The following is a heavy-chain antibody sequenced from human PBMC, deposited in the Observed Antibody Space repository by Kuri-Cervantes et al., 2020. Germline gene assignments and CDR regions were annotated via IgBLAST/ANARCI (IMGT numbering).Heavy chain of an antibody. CDR3: ARAAAYDFWSGTSPLFDP. Sequence: SVKISRKATGGTFSRYAISWVRQPPGTGLEWMGGIIPIFGTGNYAQMFQGRVTITADESTSTAYMELSRLRSDHTAVYYCARAAAYDFWSGTSPLFDPGRQGTLVTVSS. V-gene: IGHV1-69*13. CDR1: GGTFSRYA. D-gene: IGHD3-3*01. J-gene: IGHJ5*02. CDR2: IIPIFGTG.